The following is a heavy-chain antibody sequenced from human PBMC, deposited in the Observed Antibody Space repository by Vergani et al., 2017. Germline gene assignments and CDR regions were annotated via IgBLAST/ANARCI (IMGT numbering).Heavy chain of an antibody. V-gene: IGHV1-2*02. Sequence: QVQLVQSGAEVKKPGASVKVSCKASGYTFTGYYMHWVRQAPGQGLEWMGWINPNSGGTNYAQKFQGRVTMTRDTSISTAYMELSRLRSDDTAVYYCAREPPWGLDGGYYGMDVWGQGTTVTVSS. J-gene: IGHJ6*02. D-gene: IGHD2-21*02. CDR1: GYTFTGYY. CDR2: INPNSGGT. CDR3: AREPPWGLDGGYYGMDV.